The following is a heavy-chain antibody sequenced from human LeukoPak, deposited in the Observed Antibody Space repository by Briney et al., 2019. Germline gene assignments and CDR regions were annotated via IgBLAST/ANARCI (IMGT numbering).Heavy chain of an antibody. CDR1: GYAFTGYY. J-gene: IGHJ3*02. Sequence: ASVKVSCKASGYAFTGYYMHWVRQAPGQGLEWMGWINPNSGGTNFAQKFQGRVTMTRDTSISTAYMELSGLTSDDTAVYYCARRSASVTYPFAFDIWGQGTMVTVSS. D-gene: IGHD4-17*01. CDR3: ARRSASVTYPFAFDI. CDR2: INPNSGGT. V-gene: IGHV1-2*02.